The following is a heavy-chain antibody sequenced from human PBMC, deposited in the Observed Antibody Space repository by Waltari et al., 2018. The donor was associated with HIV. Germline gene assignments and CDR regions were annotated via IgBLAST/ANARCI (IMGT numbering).Heavy chain of an antibody. CDR1: GFTFSSYD. D-gene: IGHD3-10*01. Sequence: EVQLVESGGGLVQPGGSLRLSCAASGFTFSSYDMHWVRQATGKGLEWVSAIGTAGDTYYPGSVKGRFTISRENAKNSLYLQMNSLRAGDTAVYYCARGGFGYDGRGMDVWGQGTTVTVSS. CDR2: IGTAGDT. J-gene: IGHJ6*02. V-gene: IGHV3-13*01. CDR3: ARGGFGYDGRGMDV.